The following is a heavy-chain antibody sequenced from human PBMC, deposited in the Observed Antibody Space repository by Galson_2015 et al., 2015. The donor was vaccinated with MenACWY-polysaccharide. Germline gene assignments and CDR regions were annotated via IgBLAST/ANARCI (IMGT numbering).Heavy chain of an antibody. J-gene: IGHJ5*02. V-gene: IGHV3-48*04. CDR2: ISSSGSTI. CDR1: GFTFSSYG. CDR3: ARDPTTSGKQQLGT. Sequence: SLRLSCAASGFTFSSYGMHWVRQAPGKGLEWVSYISSSGSTIYYADSVKGRFTISRDNAKNSLYLQMNSLRAEDTAVYYCARDPTTSGKQQLGTWGQGTLVTVSS. D-gene: IGHD6-13*01.